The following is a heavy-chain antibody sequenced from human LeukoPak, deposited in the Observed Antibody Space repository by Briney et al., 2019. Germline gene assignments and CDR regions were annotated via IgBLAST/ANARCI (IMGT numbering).Heavy chain of an antibody. CDR1: GFTFSSYG. J-gene: IGHJ4*02. CDR3: ARSKPSVWGSIDY. V-gene: IGHV3-33*01. D-gene: IGHD3-16*01. Sequence: GRSLRLSCAASGFTFSSYGMHWVRQAPGKGLEWVAVIWYDGSNKYYADSVKGRFTISRDNSKNTLYLQMNSLRAEDTAVYYSARSKPSVWGSIDYWGQGTLVTVSS. CDR2: IWYDGSNK.